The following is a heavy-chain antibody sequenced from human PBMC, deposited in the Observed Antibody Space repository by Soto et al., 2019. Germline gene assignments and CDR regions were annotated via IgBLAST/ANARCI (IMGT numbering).Heavy chain of an antibody. J-gene: IGHJ6*02. CDR2: IIPIFGTA. CDR1: GGTFSSYA. CDR3: ARNGRAGALYYSGMDV. Sequence: QVQLVQSGAEVKKPGSSVKVSCKASGGTFSSYAISWVRQAPGQGLEWMGGIIPIFGTANYAQKFQGRVTFTADESTRTAYMELRSLRSEDTAVYYCARNGRAGALYYSGMDVWGHGTTVTVSS. D-gene: IGHD1-26*01. V-gene: IGHV1-69*12.